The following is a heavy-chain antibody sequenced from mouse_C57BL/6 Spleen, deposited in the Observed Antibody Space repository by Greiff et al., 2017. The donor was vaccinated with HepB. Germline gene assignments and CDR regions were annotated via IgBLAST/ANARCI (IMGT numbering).Heavy chain of an antibody. V-gene: IGHV14-4*01. D-gene: IGHD1-1*01. CDR2: IDPENGDT. CDR3: TTSSQYYFDY. J-gene: IGHJ2*01. Sequence: EVQLQQSGAELVRPGASVKLSCTASGFNIKDDYMHWVKQRPEQGLEWIGWIDPENGDTEYASKFQGKATITADTSSNTAYLQLSSLTSEDTAVYYCTTSSQYYFDYWGQGTTLTVSS. CDR1: GFNIKDDY.